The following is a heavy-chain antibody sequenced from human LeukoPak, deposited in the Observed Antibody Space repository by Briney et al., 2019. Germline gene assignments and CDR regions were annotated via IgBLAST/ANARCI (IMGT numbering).Heavy chain of an antibody. CDR2: IYTSGST. D-gene: IGHD3-10*01. Sequence: SETLSLTCTVSGGSTSSYYWSWIRQPAGKGLEWIGRIYTSGSTNYNPSLKSRVTMSVDTSKNQFSLKLSSVTAADTAVYYCARWGEHSALRVHAFDVWGQGTMVTVSS. J-gene: IGHJ3*01. CDR1: GGSTSSYY. V-gene: IGHV4-4*07. CDR3: ARWGEHSALRVHAFDV.